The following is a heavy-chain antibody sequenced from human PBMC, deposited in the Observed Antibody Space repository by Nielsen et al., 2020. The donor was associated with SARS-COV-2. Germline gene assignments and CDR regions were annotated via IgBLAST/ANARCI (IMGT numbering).Heavy chain of an antibody. Sequence: SETLSLTCTVSGGSVSSGSYYWSWIRQPPGKGLEWIGYIYYSGSTNYNPSLKSRVTISVATSKNQFSLKLSSVTAADTAVYYCAREHYYGSGSYYLADYWGQGTLVTVSS. CDR2: IYYSGST. V-gene: IGHV4-61*01. CDR3: AREHYYGSGSYYLADY. CDR1: GGSVSSGSYY. D-gene: IGHD3-10*01. J-gene: IGHJ4*02.